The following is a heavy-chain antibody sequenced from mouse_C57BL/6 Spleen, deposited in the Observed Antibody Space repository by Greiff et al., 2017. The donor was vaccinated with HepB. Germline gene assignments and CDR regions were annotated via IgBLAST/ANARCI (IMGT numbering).Heavy chain of an antibody. V-gene: IGHV1-82*01. CDR3: ARDGYSFAY. D-gene: IGHD2-3*01. J-gene: IGHJ3*01. CDR2: IYPGDGDT. Sequence: QVQLQQSGPELVKPGASVKISCKASGYAFSSSWMNWVKQRPGKGLEWIGRIYPGDGDTNYNGKFKGKATLTADKSSSTAYMPLSSLTSEDSAVYFCARDGYSFAYWGQGTLVTVSA. CDR1: GYAFSSSW.